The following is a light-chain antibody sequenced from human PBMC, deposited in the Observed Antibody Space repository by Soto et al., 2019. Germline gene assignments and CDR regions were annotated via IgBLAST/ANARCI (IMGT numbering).Light chain of an antibody. CDR2: AAS. Sequence: EIVLTQGPGTLTLSPGERATLSCRASQSVSSSYLAWYPQKPGQAPRLFLYAASRSATGIPDRYSGSGSESDFTLTISRLQTEDFAVYYCQPYGSSVTFGGGTKVEIK. V-gene: IGKV3-20*01. J-gene: IGKJ4*01. CDR3: QPYGSSVT. CDR1: QSVSSSY.